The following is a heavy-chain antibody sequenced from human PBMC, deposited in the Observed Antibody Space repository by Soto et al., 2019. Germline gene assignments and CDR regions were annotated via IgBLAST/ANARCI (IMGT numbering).Heavy chain of an antibody. CDR1: GGSIGGGGDY. V-gene: IGHV4-31*03. CDR3: ARVCGGDCHYGMDV. J-gene: IGHJ6*02. Sequence: SETLCLTCSVSGGSIGGGGDYWSWIRQHPGKGLEWIGYIYYSGSTYYNPSLKSRVTISVDTSKNQFSLKLSSVTAADTAVYYCARVCGGDCHYGMDVWGQGTTVTVSS. CDR2: IYYSGST. D-gene: IGHD2-21*02.